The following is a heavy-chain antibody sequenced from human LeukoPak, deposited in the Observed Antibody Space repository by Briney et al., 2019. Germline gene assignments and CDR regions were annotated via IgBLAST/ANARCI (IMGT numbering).Heavy chain of an antibody. D-gene: IGHD3-22*01. CDR1: GFTFGDYA. CDR2: IRSKAYGGTT. Sequence: GGSLRLSCTASGFTFGDYAMTWVRQAPGKGLEWVGFIRSKAYGGTTEYAASVKGRFTISRDDSKSIAYLQMNSLKTEDTAVYYCPRGKYYYDSSGYYSRPSLLYYFDYWGQGTLVTVSS. V-gene: IGHV3-49*04. J-gene: IGHJ4*02. CDR3: PRGKYYYDSSGYYSRPSLLYYFDY.